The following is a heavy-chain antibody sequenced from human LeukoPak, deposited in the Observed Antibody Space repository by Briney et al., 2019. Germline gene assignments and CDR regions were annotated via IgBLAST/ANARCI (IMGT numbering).Heavy chain of an antibody. V-gene: IGHV3-48*01. CDR3: ARTSRQYSSSWYGFDY. CDR2: ISSSSSPI. D-gene: IGHD6-13*01. J-gene: IGHJ4*02. Sequence: GGSLRLSCAASGFTFSTYSMTWVRQAPGKGLEWVSYISSSSSPIYYADSVKGRFTISRDNAKNSLYLQMNSLRGEDTAVYYCARTSRQYSSSWYGFDYWGQGTLVTVSS. CDR1: GFTFSTYS.